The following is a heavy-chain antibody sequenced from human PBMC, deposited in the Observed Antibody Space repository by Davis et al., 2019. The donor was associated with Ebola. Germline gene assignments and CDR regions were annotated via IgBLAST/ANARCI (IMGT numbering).Heavy chain of an antibody. Sequence: ASVKVSCKASGYTFTSYGISWVRQAPGQGLEWMGWINPNSGGTNYAQKFQGRVTMTRDTSISTVYMELSSLRSEDTAVYYCARDSSSNYDYYMDVWGKGTTVTVSS. CDR1: GYTFTSYG. V-gene: IGHV1-2*02. CDR2: INPNSGGT. J-gene: IGHJ6*03. D-gene: IGHD2-2*01. CDR3: ARDSSSNYDYYMDV.